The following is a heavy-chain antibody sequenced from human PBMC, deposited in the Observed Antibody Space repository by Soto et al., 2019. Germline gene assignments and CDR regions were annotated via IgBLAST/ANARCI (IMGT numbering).Heavy chain of an antibody. J-gene: IGHJ5*02. CDR3: VRGGDSGRFS. Sequence: EVHLVESGGGLVQPGGSLRLSCSASGFTFGDYWMSWVREAPGKRLEWVANTKQDESEKYYVGCVRGRFTISRDNAKNSLYLQMNSLGAEDTAVYFGVRGGDSGRFSWGQGTLVSVSS. V-gene: IGHV3-7*01. CDR1: GFTFGDYW. CDR2: TKQDESEK. D-gene: IGHD6-25*01.